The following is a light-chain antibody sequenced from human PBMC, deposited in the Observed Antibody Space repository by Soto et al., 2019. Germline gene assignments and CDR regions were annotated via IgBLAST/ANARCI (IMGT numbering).Light chain of an antibody. V-gene: IGLV2-14*01. CDR2: EVS. J-gene: IGLJ1*01. CDR1: SSDVGGYNY. CDR3: SSYTITSTYV. Sequence: QSALTQPRSVSGSPGQSVTISCTGTSSDVGGYNYVSWYQQHPGKAPKLMIYEVSDRPSGVSNRFSGSKSGNTASLTISGLQAEDEADYYCSSYTITSTYVFGTGTKLTVL.